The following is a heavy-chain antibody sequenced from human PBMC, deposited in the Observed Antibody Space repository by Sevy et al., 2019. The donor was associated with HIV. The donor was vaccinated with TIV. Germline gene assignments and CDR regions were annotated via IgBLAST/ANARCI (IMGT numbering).Heavy chain of an antibody. CDR1: GFTFSSYW. V-gene: IGHV3-7*01. CDR3: VREGVGGYSYSLDC. J-gene: IGHJ4*02. Sequence: GGSLRLSCAASGFTFSSYWMSWVRQAPGKGLEWVATMKEDGSERNYVDSVKGGFTMSRDNAKNSLYLQMNSLRAEDTAVYYCVREGVGGYSYSLDCWGQGTLVTVSS. CDR2: MKEDGSER. D-gene: IGHD5-18*01.